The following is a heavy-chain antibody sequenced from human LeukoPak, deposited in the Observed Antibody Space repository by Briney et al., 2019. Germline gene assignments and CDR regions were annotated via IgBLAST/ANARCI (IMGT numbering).Heavy chain of an antibody. V-gene: IGHV1-69*04. Sequence: SVKVSCKASGGTFSIYAISWVRQAPGQGLEWMGRIIPILGIANYAQKFQGRVTITADKSTSTAYMELSSLRSEDTAVYYCARDRVYYDSSGDAFDIWGQGTMVTVSS. D-gene: IGHD3-22*01. CDR3: ARDRVYYDSSGDAFDI. CDR1: GGTFSIYA. J-gene: IGHJ3*02. CDR2: IIPILGIA.